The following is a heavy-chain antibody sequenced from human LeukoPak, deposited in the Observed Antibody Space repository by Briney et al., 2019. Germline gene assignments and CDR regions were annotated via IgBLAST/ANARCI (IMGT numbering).Heavy chain of an antibody. D-gene: IGHD3-10*01. CDR3: TRDGGSSYYGYGRSVYGFDI. V-gene: IGHV3-11*01. J-gene: IGHJ3*02. CDR1: GFTFSDYY. Sequence: GGSLRLSCAASGFTFSDYYMSWIRQAPGKGLEWVSYISSSGSTIYYADSVKGRFTISRDNAKNSLYLAMNSLRAEETAVYYCTRDGGSSYYGYGRSVYGFDICGHGTMVTVSS. CDR2: ISSSGSTI.